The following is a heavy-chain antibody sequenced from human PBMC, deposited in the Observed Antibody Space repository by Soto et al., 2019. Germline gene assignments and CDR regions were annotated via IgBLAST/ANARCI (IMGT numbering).Heavy chain of an antibody. CDR2: VSPNGQGI. V-gene: IGHV3-23*01. Sequence: GGSLRLSCAASGFTLGRYGMSWVRQAPGKGLEWVSAVSPNGQGIYYADSVRGRFTISRDFSKNTVFLHMDSLRAEDTAVYYCAKDRDYPRDYFHYWGQGALVTVSS. D-gene: IGHD3-10*01. J-gene: IGHJ4*02. CDR3: AKDRDYPRDYFHY. CDR1: GFTLGRYG.